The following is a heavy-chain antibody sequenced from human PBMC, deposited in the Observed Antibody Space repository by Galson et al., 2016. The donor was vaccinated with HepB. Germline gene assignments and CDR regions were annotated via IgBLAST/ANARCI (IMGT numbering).Heavy chain of an antibody. V-gene: IGHV3-7*01. J-gene: IGHJ5*02. CDR2: IKRDGSER. Sequence: SLRLSCAASGFTFSTFWMSWVRQAPGKGLEWVANIKRDGSERYYVDSVKGRFTISRDNAKNSLFLQMNSLRVEDTAVYYCARGWRGAEECHVSDHWGQGTLVTVSS. D-gene: IGHD2/OR15-2a*01. CDR1: GFTFSTFW. CDR3: ARGWRGAEECHVSDH.